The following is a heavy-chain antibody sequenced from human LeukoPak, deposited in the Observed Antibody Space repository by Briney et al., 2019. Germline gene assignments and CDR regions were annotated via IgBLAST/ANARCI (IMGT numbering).Heavy chain of an antibody. CDR3: ARDQEGFDY. J-gene: IGHJ4*02. Sequence: ASVTVSCKASGYTFASNYIHWVRQAPGQGLEWMGMIYPRDGSTSYAQKFQGRVTVTRDTSTSTVHMELSGLRSEDTAVYYCARDQEGFDYWGQGTLVTVSS. V-gene: IGHV1-46*01. CDR2: IYPRDGST. CDR1: GYTFASNY.